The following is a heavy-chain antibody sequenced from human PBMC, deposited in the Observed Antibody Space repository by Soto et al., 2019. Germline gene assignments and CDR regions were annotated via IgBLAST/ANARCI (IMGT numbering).Heavy chain of an antibody. Sequence: QVQLQESGPGLVKPSQTLSLTCTVSGGSISTDDHYWSWIRQPPGKGLDWIGYIYYTGSTHYNPSLKSRLFTSLDSSKNQFSLQLTSVTAADTAVYYCASLRSRWNIDDWGQGTLVTVSS. CDR2: IYYTGST. V-gene: IGHV4-30-4*01. CDR3: ASLRSRWNIDD. J-gene: IGHJ4*02. CDR1: GGSISTDDHY. D-gene: IGHD6-13*01.